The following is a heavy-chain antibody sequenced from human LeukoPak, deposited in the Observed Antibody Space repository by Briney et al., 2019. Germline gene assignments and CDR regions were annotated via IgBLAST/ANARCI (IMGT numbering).Heavy chain of an antibody. CDR3: ARDGAHKNHYYSYYYMDV. D-gene: IGHD3-16*01. V-gene: IGHV4-61*01. Sequence: SETLSLTCTVSGASISSNSYYWGWIRQPPGKGLEWIGYIYYSGSTNYNPSLKSRVTISLDTSKNQFSLKLSSVTAADTAVYYCARDGAHKNHYYSYYYMDVWGKGTTVTVSS. CDR2: IYYSGST. CDR1: GASISSNSYY. J-gene: IGHJ6*03.